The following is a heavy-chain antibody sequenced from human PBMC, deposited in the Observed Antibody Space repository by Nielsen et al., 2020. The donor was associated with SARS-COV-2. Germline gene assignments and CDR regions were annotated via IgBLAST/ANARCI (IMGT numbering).Heavy chain of an antibody. V-gene: IGHV4-4*02. Sequence: SETLSLTCAVSGGSVSSNDWWTWARQSPGKGLEWVGEVSHSGSINSNPSLKSRFTLSMDKSKRQFSLRLTSVSAADTAVYFCARGDLVVVPSPILGLGPFFYYFYLDVWGKGTTVIVSS. J-gene: IGHJ6*03. CDR3: ARGDLVVVPSPILGLGPFFYYFYLDV. CDR1: GGSVSSNDW. CDR2: VSHSGSI. D-gene: IGHD2-2*01.